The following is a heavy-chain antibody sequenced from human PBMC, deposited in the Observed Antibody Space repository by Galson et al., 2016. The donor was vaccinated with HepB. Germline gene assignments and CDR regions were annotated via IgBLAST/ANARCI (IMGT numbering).Heavy chain of an antibody. J-gene: IGHJ2*01. Sequence: SVKVSCKASGYSFTDYTIHWVRQAPGQRLEWMGWINTGNGDTKYSEKFQGRVTITRDTSASTAFLEVRSLRFEDTAVYYCARDEEKRIAVAGTKKKFLEDYYFDRWGRGTLVTVSS. CDR2: INTGNGDT. CDR3: ARDEEKRIAVAGTKKKFLEDYYFDR. CDR1: GYSFTDYT. D-gene: IGHD6-19*01. V-gene: IGHV1-3*04.